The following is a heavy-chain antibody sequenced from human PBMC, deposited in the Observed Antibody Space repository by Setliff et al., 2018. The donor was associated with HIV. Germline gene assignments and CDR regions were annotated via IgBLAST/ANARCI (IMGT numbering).Heavy chain of an antibody. V-gene: IGHV4-38-2*02. CDR3: ARDPNTGWYYLDF. J-gene: IGHJ4*02. CDR1: GYAINNNFF. CDR2: IYYSGST. D-gene: IGHD6-19*01. Sequence: SETLSLTCAVSGYAINNNFFWGWVRQPPGKGLEWIGSIYYSGSTYYNPSLKSRVTISVDSSGNQFSLTLTSVTAADTAVYYCARDPNTGWYYLDFWGPGALVTVSS.